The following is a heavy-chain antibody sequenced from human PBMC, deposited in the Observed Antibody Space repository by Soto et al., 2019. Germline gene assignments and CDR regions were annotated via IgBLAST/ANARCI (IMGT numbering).Heavy chain of an antibody. Sequence: GGSLRLSCAASGFTFSSYGMHWVRQAPGKGLEWVAVISYDGSNKYYADSVKGRFTISRDNSKNTLYLQMNSLRAEDTAVYYCATPPIAVAGYGMDVWGQGTTVTVSS. D-gene: IGHD6-19*01. J-gene: IGHJ6*02. CDR1: GFTFSSYG. CDR2: ISYDGSNK. CDR3: ATPPIAVAGYGMDV. V-gene: IGHV3-30*03.